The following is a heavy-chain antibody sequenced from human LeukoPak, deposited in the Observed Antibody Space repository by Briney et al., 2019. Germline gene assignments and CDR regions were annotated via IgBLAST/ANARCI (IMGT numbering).Heavy chain of an antibody. CDR3: AKVRAYDELGNPYWHFDL. CDR2: ISASGDIT. CDR1: GFTFDNYA. D-gene: IGHD3-3*01. V-gene: IGHV3-23*01. Sequence: GGSLRLSCSASGFTFDNYAMSWVRQAPGKGLEWVSGISASGDITYYADSVKGRFTVSRDNSKSTLYLQMSSLRAEDTAVYYCAKVRAYDELGNPYWHFDLWGRGTLVTVSS. J-gene: IGHJ2*01.